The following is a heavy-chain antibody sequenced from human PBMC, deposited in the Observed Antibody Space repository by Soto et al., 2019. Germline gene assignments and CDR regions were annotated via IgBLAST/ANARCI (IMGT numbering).Heavy chain of an antibody. Sequence: EVQLVESGGGLVQPGGSLRLSCAASGFIFSDYWMAWVRQAPGKGPEWVANIKEDGSRKYDMESAKGRITISRDNAKNSLFLQMNSLRVEDTAVYYCVSFEAIGSWGPGTLVTVSS. CDR2: IKEDGSRK. J-gene: IGHJ4*02. CDR1: GFIFSDYW. V-gene: IGHV3-7*01. CDR3: VSFEAIGS.